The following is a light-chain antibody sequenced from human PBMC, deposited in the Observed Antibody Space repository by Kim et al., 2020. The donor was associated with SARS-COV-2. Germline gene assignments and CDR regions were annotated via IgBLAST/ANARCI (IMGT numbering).Light chain of an antibody. Sequence: ASVGDRVTITCRASQGISNYLAWFQQQPGKVPKRLIYAASNLQSGVPSRFSGSASGTEFTLTISSLQPEDFATYYCLQYNNFPWTFGPGTKVDIK. V-gene: IGKV1-17*03. J-gene: IGKJ1*01. CDR1: QGISNY. CDR3: LQYNNFPWT. CDR2: AAS.